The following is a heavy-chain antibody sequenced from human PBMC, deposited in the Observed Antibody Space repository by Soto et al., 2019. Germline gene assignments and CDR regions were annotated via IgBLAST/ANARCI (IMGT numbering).Heavy chain of an antibody. J-gene: IGHJ4*02. CDR3: ARSENHQLVIDY. CDR2: INPNSGGT. Sequence: ASVKVSCKASGYTFTVYYMHWVRQAPGQGLEWMGWINPNSGGTNYAQKFQGWVTMTRDTSISTAYMELSRLRSDDTAVYYCARSENHQLVIDYWGQGTLVTVSS. D-gene: IGHD6-13*01. CDR1: GYTFTVYY. V-gene: IGHV1-2*04.